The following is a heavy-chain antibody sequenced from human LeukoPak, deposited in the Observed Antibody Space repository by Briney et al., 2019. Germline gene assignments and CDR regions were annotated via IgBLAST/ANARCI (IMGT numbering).Heavy chain of an antibody. CDR1: GFTFSNYN. J-gene: IGHJ6*02. CDR2: ISSSSSSI. Sequence: AGGSLRLSCAASGFTFSNYNMNWVRQAPGKGLEWVSSISSSSSSINYADSLKGRFTISRDNSKNTLYLQMNSLRAEDTAVYYCARDYKWGPAEGSRDGYNNYYYYGMDVWGQGTTVTVSS. CDR3: ARDYKWGPAEGSRDGYNNYYYYGMDV. D-gene: IGHD5-24*01. V-gene: IGHV3-21*01.